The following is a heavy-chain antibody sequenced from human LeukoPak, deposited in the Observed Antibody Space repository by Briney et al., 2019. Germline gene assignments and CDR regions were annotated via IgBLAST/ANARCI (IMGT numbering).Heavy chain of an antibody. CDR2: IYPGDSDT. V-gene: IGHV5-51*01. CDR3: ARQRGTGWYDY. CDR1: GYSFATYW. D-gene: IGHD6-19*01. J-gene: IGHJ4*02. Sequence: HGESLKISCQGSGYSFATYWIAWVRQMPGEGLEWMGIIYPGDSDTTYSPSFQGQVTISADRSATSAYLQWTSLKASDTAIYYCARQRGTGWYDYWGQGTLVTVSS.